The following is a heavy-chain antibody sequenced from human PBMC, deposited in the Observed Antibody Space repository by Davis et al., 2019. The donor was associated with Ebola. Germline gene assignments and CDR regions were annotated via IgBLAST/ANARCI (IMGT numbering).Heavy chain of an antibody. J-gene: IGHJ6*02. V-gene: IGHV1-18*01. CDR1: GYTFTSYG. CDR3: ARGACSGGSCYSFIYYYGMDV. D-gene: IGHD2-15*01. Sequence: AASVQVSCKASGYTFTSYGISWVRQAPGQGLEWMGWISAYNGNTNYAQKLQGRVTMTTDTSTSTAYMELRSLRSDDTAVYYCARGACSGGSCYSFIYYYGMDVWGQGTTVTVSS. CDR2: ISAYNGNT.